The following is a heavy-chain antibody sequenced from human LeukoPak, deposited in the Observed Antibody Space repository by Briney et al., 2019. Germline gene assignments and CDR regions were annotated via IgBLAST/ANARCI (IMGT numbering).Heavy chain of an antibody. CDR1: GFTFSSYS. Sequence: GGSLRLSCAASGFTFSSYSMNWVRQAPGKGLEWVSSISSSSSYIYCADSVKGRFTISRDNAKNSLYLQMNSLRAEDTAVYYCARDASYGDYDSSDAFDIWGQGTMATASS. J-gene: IGHJ3*02. CDR3: ARDASYGDYDSSDAFDI. D-gene: IGHD4-17*01. CDR2: ISSSSSYI. V-gene: IGHV3-21*01.